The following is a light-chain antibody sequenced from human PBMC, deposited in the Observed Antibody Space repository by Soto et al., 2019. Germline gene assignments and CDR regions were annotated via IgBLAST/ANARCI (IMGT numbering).Light chain of an antibody. CDR1: QGISRY. Sequence: IQLTQSHSSLSASVGDSFTITCRASQGISRYLSWYQQKPGRAPKLLISAASTLQSGVPARFSGSGSGTDFTLSITSLQPEDFATYYCQQLNTYPVTFGGGTKVDIK. J-gene: IGKJ4*01. CDR2: AAS. V-gene: IGKV1-9*01. CDR3: QQLNTYPVT.